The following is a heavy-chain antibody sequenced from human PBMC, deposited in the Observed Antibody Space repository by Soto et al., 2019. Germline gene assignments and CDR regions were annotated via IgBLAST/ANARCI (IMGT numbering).Heavy chain of an antibody. V-gene: IGHV4-31*03. CDR3: ARGGEAEAGYVGEFDP. Sequence: TLSLTFTVSGGSISSGGYYWSGIRQHPGKGLEWIGYIYYSGSTYYNPSLKSRVTISVDTSKNQFSLKLSSVTAADTAVYYCARGGEAEAGYVGEFDPWGQGTLVTVSS. J-gene: IGHJ5*02. D-gene: IGHD6-13*01. CDR1: GGSISSGGYY. CDR2: IYYSGST.